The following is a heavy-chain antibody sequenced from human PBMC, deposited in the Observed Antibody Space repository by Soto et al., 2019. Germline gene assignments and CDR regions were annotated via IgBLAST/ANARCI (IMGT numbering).Heavy chain of an antibody. CDR1: GGTFSSYA. D-gene: IGHD2-2*03. CDR3: ARDLGIVVVPAANRAFDI. CDR2: IIPIFGTA. V-gene: IGHV1-69*13. Sequence: SVKVSCKASGGTFSSYAISWVRQAPGQRLEWMGGIIPIFGTANYAQKFQGRVTITADESTSTAYMELSSLRSEDTAVYYCARDLGIVVVPAANRAFDIWGQGTMVTVSS. J-gene: IGHJ3*02.